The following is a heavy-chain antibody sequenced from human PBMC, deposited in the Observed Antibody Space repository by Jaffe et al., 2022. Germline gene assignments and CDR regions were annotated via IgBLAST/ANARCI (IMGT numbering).Heavy chain of an antibody. J-gene: IGHJ3*02. V-gene: IGHV1-3*01. CDR2: INAGNGNT. CDR3: ARDRGGYCSGGSCYGAFDI. D-gene: IGHD2-15*01. CDR1: GYTFTSYA. Sequence: QVQLVQSGAEVKKPGASVKVSCKASGYTFTSYAMHWVRQAPGQRLEWMGWINAGNGNTKYSQKFQGRVTITRDTSASTAYMELSSLRSEDTAVYYCARDRGGYCSGGSCYGAFDIWGQGTMVTVSS.